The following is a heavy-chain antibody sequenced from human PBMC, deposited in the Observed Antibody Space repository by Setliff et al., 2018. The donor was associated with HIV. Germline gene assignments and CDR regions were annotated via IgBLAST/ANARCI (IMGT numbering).Heavy chain of an antibody. CDR2: IYYSVST. Sequence: SETLSPTCTVSGGSMNSHYWSWIRQSPGRWLEWIGYIYYSVSTKYNPSLKSRFSMSIDTSKNQFSLKMSSVTAADTAVYYCARGVVDYDFWSGSGDYYYMDVRGKGTTVTVSS. D-gene: IGHD3-3*01. V-gene: IGHV4-59*11. J-gene: IGHJ6*03. CDR3: ARGVVDYDFWSGSGDYYYMDV. CDR1: GGSMNSHY.